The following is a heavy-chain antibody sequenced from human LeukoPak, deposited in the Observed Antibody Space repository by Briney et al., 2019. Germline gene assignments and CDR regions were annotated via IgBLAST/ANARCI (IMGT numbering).Heavy chain of an antibody. Sequence: PGGSLRLSCAASGFTFSSYAMSWVRQAPGKGLEWVSSISSSSSYIYYADSVKGRFTISRDNAKNSLYLQMNSLRAEDTAVYYCARDWSPSYYDILTGYYTKYYYYGMDVWGQGTTVTVSS. D-gene: IGHD3-9*01. CDR1: GFTFSSYA. J-gene: IGHJ6*02. CDR2: ISSSSSYI. CDR3: ARDWSPSYYDILTGYYTKYYYYGMDV. V-gene: IGHV3-21*01.